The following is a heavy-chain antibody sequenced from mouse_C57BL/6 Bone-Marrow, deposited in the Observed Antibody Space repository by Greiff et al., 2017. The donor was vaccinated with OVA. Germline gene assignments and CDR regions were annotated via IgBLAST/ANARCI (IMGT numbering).Heavy chain of an antibody. V-gene: IGHV2-9-1*01. CDR3: ARMGYYGSSYGAWLAY. CDR1: GFSLTSYA. D-gene: IGHD1-1*01. J-gene: IGHJ3*01. CDR2: IWTGGGT. Sequence: QVQLQQSGPGLVAPSQSLSITCTVSGFSLTSYAISWVRQPPGKGLEWLGVIWTGGGTNYNSALKSRLSISKDNSKSQVFLKMNSLQTDDTARYYCARMGYYGSSYGAWLAYWGQGTLVTVSA.